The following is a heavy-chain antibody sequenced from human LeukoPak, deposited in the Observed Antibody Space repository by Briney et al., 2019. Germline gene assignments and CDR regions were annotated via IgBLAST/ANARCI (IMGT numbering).Heavy chain of an antibody. J-gene: IGHJ4*02. CDR3: ARDAYGSGSYYNPSGYFDY. V-gene: IGHV3-21*01. CDR1: GFTFSSYS. CDR2: ISSSSSYI. D-gene: IGHD3-10*01. Sequence: GGSLRLSCAASGFTFSSYSMNWVRQAPGKGLEWVSSISSSSSYIYYADSVKGRFTTSRDNAKNSLYLQMNSLRAEDTAVYYCARDAYGSGSYYNPSGYFDYWGQGTLVTVSS.